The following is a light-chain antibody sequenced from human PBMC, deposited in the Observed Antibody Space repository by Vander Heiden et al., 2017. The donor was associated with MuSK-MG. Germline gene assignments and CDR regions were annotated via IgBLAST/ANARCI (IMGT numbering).Light chain of an antibody. CDR2: WAS. J-gene: IGKJ4*01. Sequence: DIVMTQSPDSVAVSLGERATIHCRSSQSVLLTSNNYNYLSWYQQKPGQPPKLLIYWASTRKDGVPDRFGGSGSGTDFTLTISSLQAEDVATYFCQQYDTNPQTFGGGTKVEI. CDR3: QQYDTNPQT. V-gene: IGKV4-1*01. CDR1: QSVLLTSNNYNY.